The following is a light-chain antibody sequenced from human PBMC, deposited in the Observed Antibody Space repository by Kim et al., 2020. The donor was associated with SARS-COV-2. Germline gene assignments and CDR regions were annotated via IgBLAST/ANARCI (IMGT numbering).Light chain of an antibody. Sequence: SPGQTASSTCSGHKLGDKYACWYQQKPGQSPVLVIYQNNKRPSGIPGRFSGSNSGNTATLTISGTQALEEADYYCQAWDSSTVVFGGGTQLTVL. CDR3: QAWDSSTVV. CDR2: QNN. CDR1: KLGDKY. J-gene: IGLJ2*01. V-gene: IGLV3-1*01.